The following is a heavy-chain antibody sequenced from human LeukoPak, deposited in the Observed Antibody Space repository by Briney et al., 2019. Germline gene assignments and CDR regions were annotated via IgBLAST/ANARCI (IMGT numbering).Heavy chain of an antibody. CDR2: IGTSSTTI. CDR1: GFTFSSYT. D-gene: IGHD6-25*01. V-gene: IGHV3-48*01. CDR3: ARFAAGGSYYYYMDV. Sequence: SGGSLRLSCAASGFTFSSYTMNWVRQPPGKGLEWVSNIGTSSTTIYYADSVKGRFTISRDNAKNSLYLQMNSLRADDTAVYYCARFAAGGSYYYYMDVWGKGTTVTVYS. J-gene: IGHJ6*03.